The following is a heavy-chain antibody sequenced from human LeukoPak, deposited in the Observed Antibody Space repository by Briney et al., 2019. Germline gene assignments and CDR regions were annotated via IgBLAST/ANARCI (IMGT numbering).Heavy chain of an antibody. CDR3: ASVYYDSSGYYDY. CDR2: IYSGGST. V-gene: IGHV3-53*01. CDR1: GFTVSSNY. D-gene: IGHD3-22*01. J-gene: IGHJ4*02. Sequence: PGGSLRLSCAASGFTVSSNYMSWVRQAPGKGLEGVSVIYSGGSTYYADSVKGRFTISRDNSKNTLYLQMNSLRAEDTAVYYCASVYYDSSGYYDYWGPGTLVTVSS.